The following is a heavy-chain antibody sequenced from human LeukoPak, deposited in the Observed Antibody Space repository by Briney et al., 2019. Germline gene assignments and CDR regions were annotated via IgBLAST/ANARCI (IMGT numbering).Heavy chain of an antibody. CDR3: AKALIGLRGASYFDY. Sequence: PGGSLRLSCAASGFTFSSYAMSWVRQAPGKGLEWVSAISGSGGSTYYADSVKGGFTISRDNSKNTLYLQMNSLRAEDTAVYYCAKALIGLRGASYFDYWGQGTLVTVSS. CDR1: GFTFSSYA. J-gene: IGHJ4*02. CDR2: ISGSGGST. D-gene: IGHD3-10*01. V-gene: IGHV3-23*01.